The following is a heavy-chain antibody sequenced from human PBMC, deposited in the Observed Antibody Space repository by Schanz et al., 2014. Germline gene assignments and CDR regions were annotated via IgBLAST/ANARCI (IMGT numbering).Heavy chain of an antibody. Sequence: EVQLVESGGGLVQPGRSLRLSCAASGFTFDDYAMHWVRQAPGKGLEWVSGISWNSGSIGYADSVKGRFTISRDDAKNSLYLQMNSLRAEDTAVYYCARDARNSDFDYWGQGTLVTVSS. D-gene: IGHD2-15*01. CDR3: ARDARNSDFDY. CDR2: ISWNSGSI. V-gene: IGHV3-9*01. CDR1: GFTFDDYA. J-gene: IGHJ4*02.